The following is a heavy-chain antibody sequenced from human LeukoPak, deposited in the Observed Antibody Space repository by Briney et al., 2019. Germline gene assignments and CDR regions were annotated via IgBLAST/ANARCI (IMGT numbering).Heavy chain of an antibody. V-gene: IGHV3-23*01. CDR2: ISGSGGSA. D-gene: IGHD6-19*01. CDR3: AKDQFSTGWSPTTFDY. CDR1: GFTFSSYA. Sequence: GGSLRLSCAASGFTFSSYAMTWVRQAPGKGLEWASAISGSGGSAYYVDSVKGRFTISRDNSKNTLYLQMNSLRAEDTAVYYCAKDQFSTGWSPTTFDYWGQGTLVTVSA. J-gene: IGHJ4*02.